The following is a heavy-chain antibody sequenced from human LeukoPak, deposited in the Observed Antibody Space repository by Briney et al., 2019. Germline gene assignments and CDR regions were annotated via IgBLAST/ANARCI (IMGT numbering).Heavy chain of an antibody. CDR2: IIPIFGTA. V-gene: IGHV1-69*06. CDR3: ARARLAAAATGAFDI. CDR1: GYTFTSYD. J-gene: IGHJ3*02. D-gene: IGHD6-13*01. Sequence: SVKVSCKASGYTFTSYDINWVRQATGQGLEWMGGIIPIFGTANYAQKFQDRVTITADKSTSTAYMELSSLRSEDTAVYYCARARLAAAATGAFDIWGQGTMVTVSS.